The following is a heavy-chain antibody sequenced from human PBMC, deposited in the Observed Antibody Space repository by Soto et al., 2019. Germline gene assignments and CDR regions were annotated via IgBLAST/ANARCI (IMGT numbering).Heavy chain of an antibody. Sequence: QITLKESGPTLVKPTQTLTLTCTFSGFSLSTSVVGVGWIRQPPGKALEWLAVIFWDDDKRYSPSLKDRLTIAKETSKNQVVLTMTNIGPADTATYYCAHRRYCSGGSCYDYGGQGTLVTVSS. CDR1: GFSLSTSVVG. J-gene: IGHJ4*02. D-gene: IGHD2-15*01. V-gene: IGHV2-5*02. CDR3: AHRRYCSGGSCYDY. CDR2: IFWDDDK.